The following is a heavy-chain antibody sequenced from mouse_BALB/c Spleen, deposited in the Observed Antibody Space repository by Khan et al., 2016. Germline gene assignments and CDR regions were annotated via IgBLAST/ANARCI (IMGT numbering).Heavy chain of an antibody. V-gene: IGHV3-2*02. CDR2: ISYSGST. J-gene: IGHJ4*01. D-gene: IGHD1-1*01. CDR1: GYSITSDYA. CDR3: ARSDYGSKDAMDY. Sequence: EVQLQESGPGLVKPSQSLSLTCTVTGYSITSDYARNWIRQFPGNKLEWMGYISYSGSTSYNPSLKSRISITRDTSNNQFFLQLNSVTSEDTATYYCARSDYGSKDAMDYWGQGTSVTVSS.